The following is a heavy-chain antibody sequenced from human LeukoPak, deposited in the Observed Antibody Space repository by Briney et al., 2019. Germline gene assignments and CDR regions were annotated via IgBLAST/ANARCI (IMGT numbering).Heavy chain of an antibody. Sequence: PGGSLRLPCAASGFTFSSYGMHWVRQAPGKGLEWVAVIRYDGSNKYYADSVKGRFTISRDNSKNTLYLQRNSLRAEDTAVYYCARDLLLVRTPFGNYYGSGIPLDYWGQGTLVTVSS. D-gene: IGHD3-10*01. CDR3: ARDLLLVRTPFGNYYGSGIPLDY. CDR2: IRYDGSNK. V-gene: IGHV3-33*01. J-gene: IGHJ4*02. CDR1: GFTFSSYG.